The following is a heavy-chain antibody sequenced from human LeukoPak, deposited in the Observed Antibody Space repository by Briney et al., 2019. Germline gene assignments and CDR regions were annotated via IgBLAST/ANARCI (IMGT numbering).Heavy chain of an antibody. V-gene: IGHV4-59*12. Sequence: SETLSLTCTVSGGSIDSYYWSWVRQFPGKGLEWMGYIYYTGSTNYNPSLKSRVTISVDTSKNQFSLKLSSVTAADTAVYYCARGRGYYYGSGKIDYWGQGTLVTVSS. CDR1: GGSIDSYY. CDR3: ARGRGYYYGSGKIDY. J-gene: IGHJ4*02. CDR2: IYYTGST. D-gene: IGHD3-10*01.